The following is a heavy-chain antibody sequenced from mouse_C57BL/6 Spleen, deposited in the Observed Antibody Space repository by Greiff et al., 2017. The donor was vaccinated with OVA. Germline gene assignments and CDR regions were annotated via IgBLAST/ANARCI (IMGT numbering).Heavy chain of an antibody. Sequence: VKLQESGAELVKPGASVKISCKASGYAFSSYWMNWVKQRPGKGLEWIGQIYPGDGDTNYNGKFKGKATLTADKSSSTAYMQLSSLTSEDSAVYFCALTTVVEWYFDVWGTGTTVTVSS. D-gene: IGHD1-1*01. J-gene: IGHJ1*03. CDR3: ALTTVVEWYFDV. V-gene: IGHV1-80*01. CDR1: GYAFSSYW. CDR2: IYPGDGDT.